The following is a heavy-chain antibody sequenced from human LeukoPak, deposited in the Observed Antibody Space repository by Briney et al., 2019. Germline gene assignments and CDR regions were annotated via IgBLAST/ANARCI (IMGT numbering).Heavy chain of an antibody. J-gene: IGHJ4*02. V-gene: IGHV4-4*02. CDR1: GGSISSSNW. CDR3: ARDQATIILGYFDY. CDR2: IYHSGST. D-gene: IGHD1-26*01. Sequence: SETLSLTCAVSGGSISSSNWWSWVRQPPGKGLEWIGEIYHSGSTYYNPSLKSRVTISVDTSKNQFSLKLSSVTAADTAVYYCARDQATIILGYFDYWGQGTLVTVSS.